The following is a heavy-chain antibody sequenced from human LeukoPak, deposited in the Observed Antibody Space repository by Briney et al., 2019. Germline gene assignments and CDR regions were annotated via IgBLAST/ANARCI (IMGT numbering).Heavy chain of an antibody. CDR1: GFTFSSYW. Sequence: GGSLRLSCAASGFTFSSYWMSWVRQAPGKGLEWVANIKQDGSEKYYVDSVKGRFTISRDNAKNSLYLQMNSLRAEDTAVYYCARVRVYDTLTGHDYYFDYWGQGTLVTVSS. CDR3: ARVRVYDTLTGHDYYFDY. V-gene: IGHV3-7*03. CDR2: IKQDGSEK. D-gene: IGHD3-9*01. J-gene: IGHJ4*02.